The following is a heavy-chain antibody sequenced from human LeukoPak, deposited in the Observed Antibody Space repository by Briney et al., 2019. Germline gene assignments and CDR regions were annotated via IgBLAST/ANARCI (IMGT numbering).Heavy chain of an antibody. CDR1: GGSITSGGYY. D-gene: IGHD6-6*01. V-gene: IGHV4-31*03. Sequence: PSETLSLTCTVSGGSITSGGYYWSWIRHHPGKGLEWIGYIYYSGSTHYNPSLKSRVTISVDTSKNQFSLKLSSVTAADTAVYYCVRRFYSSSSFDYWGQGTLVTVSS. CDR3: VRRFYSSSSFDY. J-gene: IGHJ4*02. CDR2: IYYSGST.